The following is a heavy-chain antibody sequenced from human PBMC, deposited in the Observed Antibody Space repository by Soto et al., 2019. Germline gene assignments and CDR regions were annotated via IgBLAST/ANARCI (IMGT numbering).Heavy chain of an antibody. CDR1: GGTFSRYA. V-gene: IGHV1-69*01. Sequence: VQLVQSGAEVKKPGSSVKVSCKASGGTFSRYAISWVRQAPGQGLEWMGVIIPILATTNYAQKFQGRVTITADDSTSTAYMELSSLSSEDTAVYYFARGGAIFGVLIMGEGYSYGMDVWGQGTTVTVSS. D-gene: IGHD3-3*01. J-gene: IGHJ6*02. CDR2: IIPILATT. CDR3: ARGGAIFGVLIMGEGYSYGMDV.